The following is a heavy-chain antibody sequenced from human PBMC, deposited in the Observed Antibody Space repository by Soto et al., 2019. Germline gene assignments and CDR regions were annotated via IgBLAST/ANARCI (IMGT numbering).Heavy chain of an antibody. V-gene: IGHV1-69*01. CDR2: IIPIFGTA. D-gene: IGHD3-22*01. CDR3: ARVFYYDSSGSYACDI. CDR1: GGTFSSYA. J-gene: IGHJ3*02. Sequence: QVQLVQSGAEVKKPGSSVKVSCKASGGTFSSYAISWVRQAPGQGLEWMGGIIPIFGTANYAQKFQGRVTITADESTSTADTELSSLRSEYTAVYYCARVFYYDSSGSYACDIGGQGTMVTVSS.